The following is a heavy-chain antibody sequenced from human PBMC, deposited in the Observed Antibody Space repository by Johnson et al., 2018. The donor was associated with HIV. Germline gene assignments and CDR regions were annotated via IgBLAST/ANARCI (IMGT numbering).Heavy chain of an antibody. V-gene: IGHV3-30*04. D-gene: IGHD4-11*01. CDR1: GLTFSHYP. J-gene: IGHJ3*02. CDR2: ISYDGSNK. Sequence: QVQLVESGGGVVQPGTSLRLSCAASGLTFSHYPMHWVRQAPGKGLEWVAVISYDGSNKYYADSVKGRFTISRDNSKSTLFLQMNSLRLEDTAVYYCARIDYNNYEEAFDIWGQGTMVTVSS. CDR3: ARIDYNNYEEAFDI.